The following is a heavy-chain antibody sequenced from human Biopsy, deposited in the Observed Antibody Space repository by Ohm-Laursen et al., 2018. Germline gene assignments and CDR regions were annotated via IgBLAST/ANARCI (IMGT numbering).Heavy chain of an antibody. V-gene: IGHV1-24*01. Sequence: ASVKVSCKASGYTFSMYAIIWVRQAPGQGLGWMGGFAPENGRIVYSQKFQGRVTMTEDTSTSTAYMEVWRLRSDDTAVYYCAADINVWNVNYWGQGTQVIVSS. CDR2: FAPENGRI. J-gene: IGHJ4*02. CDR1: GYTFSMYA. CDR3: AADINVWNVNY. D-gene: IGHD1-1*01.